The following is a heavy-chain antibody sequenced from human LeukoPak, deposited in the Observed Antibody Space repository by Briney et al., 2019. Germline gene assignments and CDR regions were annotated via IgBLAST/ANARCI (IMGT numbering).Heavy chain of an antibody. CDR3: ARRDTVTAFDY. J-gene: IGHJ4*02. Sequence: DSVKGRFAISRDNSKNTLYLQMNSLRAEDTAVYYCARRDTVTAFDYWGQGTLATVSS. V-gene: IGHV3-30*09. D-gene: IGHD2-21*02.